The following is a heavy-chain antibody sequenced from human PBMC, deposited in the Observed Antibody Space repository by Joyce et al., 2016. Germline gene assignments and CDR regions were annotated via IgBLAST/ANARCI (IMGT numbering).Heavy chain of an antibody. Sequence: QVQLQQWGAGLLKPSETLSLTCVVYGGSFTDNYWSWIRQPPGKGLEWIGEINHRENTNYSPSLESRVSVSVDTSKKQFSLQLRSVTAADTAIYYCARIGASWYFGYWGQGTTVTVSS. D-gene: IGHD2-2*01. CDR1: GGSFTDNY. V-gene: IGHV4-34*01. CDR3: ARIGASWYFGY. CDR2: INHRENT. J-gene: IGHJ4*02.